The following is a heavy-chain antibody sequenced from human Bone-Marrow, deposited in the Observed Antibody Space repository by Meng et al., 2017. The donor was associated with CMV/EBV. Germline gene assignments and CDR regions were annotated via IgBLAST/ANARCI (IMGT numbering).Heavy chain of an antibody. CDR3: ARSDSSSSYYYYGMDV. V-gene: IGHV1-69*05. CDR2: IIPIFGTA. CDR1: GGTFSSYA. J-gene: IGHJ6*02. D-gene: IGHD6-6*01. Sequence: SVKVSCKASGGTFSSYAISWVRQAPGQGLEWMGGIIPIFGTANYAQKFQGRVTITTDESTSTAYMELSSLRSEDTAVYYCARSDSSSSYYYYGMDVWGQGPTVTVSS.